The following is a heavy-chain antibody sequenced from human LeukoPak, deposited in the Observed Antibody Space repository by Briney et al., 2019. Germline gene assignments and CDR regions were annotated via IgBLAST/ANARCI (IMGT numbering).Heavy chain of an antibody. CDR3: AKAREYVLYYGMDV. D-gene: IGHD3-10*01. CDR1: EFTFSSYA. J-gene: IGHJ6*02. Sequence: PGGSLRLSCAASEFTFSSYAMSWVRQAPGKGLEWVSAISGSGGSTYYADSVKGRFTISRDNSKNTLYLQMNSLRAEDTAVYYCAKAREYVLYYGMDVWGQGTTVTVSS. CDR2: ISGSGGST. V-gene: IGHV3-23*01.